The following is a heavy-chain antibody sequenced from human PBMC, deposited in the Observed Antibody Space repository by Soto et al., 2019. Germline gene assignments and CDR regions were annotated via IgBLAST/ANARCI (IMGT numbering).Heavy chain of an antibody. J-gene: IGHJ4*02. CDR3: TTNSMVTAEFDY. CDR2: IKSKTDGGTT. V-gene: IGHV3-15*07. CDR1: GFTFSNAW. Sequence: EVQLVESGGGLVKPGGSLRLSCAASGFTFSNAWMNWVRQAPGKGLEWVGRIKSKTDGGTTDYAAPVKGRFTISRDDSKNTLYMQMTSLKNEDTAVYYCTTNSMVTAEFDYWGQGTLVTVSS. D-gene: IGHD2-21*02.